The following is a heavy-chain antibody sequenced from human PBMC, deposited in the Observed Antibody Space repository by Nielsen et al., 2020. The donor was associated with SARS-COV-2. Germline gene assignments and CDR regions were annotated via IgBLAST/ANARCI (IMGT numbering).Heavy chain of an antibody. Sequence: GGSLRLSCAAPGFTFSSYWMSWVRQAPGKGLEWVANIKQDGSEKYYVDSVKGRFTISRDNAKNSLYLQMNSLRAEDTAVYYCARDSLVFGGMDVWGQGTTVTVSS. J-gene: IGHJ6*02. CDR1: GFTFSSYW. CDR2: IKQDGSEK. V-gene: IGHV3-7*01. CDR3: ARDSLVFGGMDV. D-gene: IGHD3-10*02.